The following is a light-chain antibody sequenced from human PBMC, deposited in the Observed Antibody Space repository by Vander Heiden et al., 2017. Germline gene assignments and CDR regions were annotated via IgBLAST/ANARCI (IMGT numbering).Light chain of an antibody. J-gene: IGKJ2*01. CDR1: QSLLHTNGYNY. CDR2: LGS. Sequence: DIVMTQSPLSLPVSPGEPASISCSPSQSLLHTNGYNYLDWYLQKPGQSPQLLIYLGSNRASGVPDRFSGSGSGTDFTLKISSVEAEDVGVYYCMQALQTPKTFGQGTKLEIK. V-gene: IGKV2-28*01. CDR3: MQALQTPKT.